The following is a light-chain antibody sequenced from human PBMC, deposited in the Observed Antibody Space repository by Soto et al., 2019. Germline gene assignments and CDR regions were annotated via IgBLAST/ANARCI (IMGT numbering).Light chain of an antibody. CDR2: DAS. J-gene: IGKJ5*01. CDR1: QRVSSSY. V-gene: IGKV3D-20*02. Sequence: EIVLTQSPGTLSLSPGERATLSCRAGQRVSSSYLAWYQQKPGQAPRLLIYDASNRATGIPARFSGSGSGTDFTLTISSLEPEDFAVYYCQQRSNWPPITFGQGTRLEIK. CDR3: QQRSNWPPIT.